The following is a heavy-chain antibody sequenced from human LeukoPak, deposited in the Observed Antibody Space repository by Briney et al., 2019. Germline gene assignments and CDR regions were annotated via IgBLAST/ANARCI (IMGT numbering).Heavy chain of an antibody. Sequence: LETLSLTCTVSGDSISNDFWSWIRQPPGKGLEWIGYISYSGSTNYNPPLKSRVIISVDNSTNQFSLNLNSVTAADTAVYYCARGGHNSGGYAGNGFDIWGQGTMVTVSP. CDR3: ARGGHNSGGYAGNGFDI. CDR1: GDSISNDF. J-gene: IGHJ3*02. D-gene: IGHD3-22*01. CDR2: ISYSGST. V-gene: IGHV4-59*01.